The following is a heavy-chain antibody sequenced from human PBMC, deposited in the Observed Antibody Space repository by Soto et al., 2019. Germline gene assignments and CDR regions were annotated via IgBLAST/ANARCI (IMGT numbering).Heavy chain of an antibody. V-gene: IGHV3-23*01. D-gene: IGHD3-9*01. CDR2: ISSDGDLR. Sequence: HPGGSLRLSCEVSGFTFNNFAMSWVRQSPGKGLEWVSTISSDGDLRHYAESVKGRFTISRDNSKSSLFLRMNSLRAEDTALYFCAKVRQRFLDILTGATNFDSWGQGTLVTSPQ. CDR3: AKVRQRFLDILTGATNFDS. CDR1: GFTFNNFA. J-gene: IGHJ4*02.